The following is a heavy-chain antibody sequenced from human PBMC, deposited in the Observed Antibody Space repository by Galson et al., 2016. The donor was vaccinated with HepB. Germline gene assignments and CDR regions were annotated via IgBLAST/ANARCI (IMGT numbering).Heavy chain of an antibody. V-gene: IGHV3-30-3*01. D-gene: IGHD4-17*01. CDR1: GFSFSLYA. CDR2: ISYHGTNK. Sequence: SLRLSCAASGFSFSLYAMHWVRQAPGKGLEWVSIISYHGTNKYYADSVKGRFTISRDNSKNTLYLQMNSLRSEDTAVYYCARARNGDSFWDYWGQGTLVTVSS. CDR3: ARARNGDSFWDY. J-gene: IGHJ4*02.